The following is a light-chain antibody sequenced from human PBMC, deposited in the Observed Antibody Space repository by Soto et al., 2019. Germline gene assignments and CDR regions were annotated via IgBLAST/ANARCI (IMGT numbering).Light chain of an antibody. J-gene: IGKJ4*01. CDR1: QSVSSN. Sequence: EIVMTQSPATLSVSPGERATLSCRASQSVSSNFAWYQQKPGQAPRLLIYGASTRATGIPARFSGSGSGTEFTLTISSLQSEDFAVYYCQQYNNWPLTSGGGTKVEIK. CDR2: GAS. CDR3: QQYNNWPLT. V-gene: IGKV3-15*01.